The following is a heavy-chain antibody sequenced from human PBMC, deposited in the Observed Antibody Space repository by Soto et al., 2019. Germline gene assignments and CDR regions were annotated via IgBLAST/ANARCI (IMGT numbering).Heavy chain of an antibody. J-gene: IGHJ3*02. CDR1: GYSFTSYG. V-gene: IGHV1-18*01. Sequence: ASVKVSCKASGYSFTSYGISWVRQAPGQGLEWMGWISAYNGNTNYAQKFQGRVTMTTDTSTSTVYMELRSLRAEDTAVYYCAKEGANDYGDLDDAFDIWGQGTMVTVS. CDR2: ISAYNGNT. CDR3: AKEGANDYGDLDDAFDI. D-gene: IGHD4-17*01.